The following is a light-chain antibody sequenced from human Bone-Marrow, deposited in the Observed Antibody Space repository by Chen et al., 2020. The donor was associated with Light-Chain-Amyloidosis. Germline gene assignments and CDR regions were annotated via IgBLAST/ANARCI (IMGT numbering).Light chain of an antibody. CDR1: SGDIATTY. Sequence: NFILTQDHSVSESPGKPVTISCTRSSGDIATTYVQWYQQRPGSAPTTVIYENDLRPSGVPDRFSGSIDTSSTSASLTISGLETEDEADYYCQSYATNTWIFGGGTHLTVL. CDR3: QSYATNTWI. V-gene: IGLV6-57*03. J-gene: IGLJ3*02. CDR2: END.